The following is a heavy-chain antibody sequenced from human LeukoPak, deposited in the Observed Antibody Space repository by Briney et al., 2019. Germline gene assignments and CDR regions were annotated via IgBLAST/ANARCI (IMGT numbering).Heavy chain of an antibody. D-gene: IGHD6-6*01. J-gene: IGHJ4*02. CDR3: ARDIGARRLDF. CDR2: IWYDGSNQ. CDR1: GFTFRNHG. Sequence: PGRSLRLSCAASGFTFRNHGMHWVRQAPGKGLEWVAVIWYDGSNQYYSDSVKGRFTISRDNSKNTLDLQMNSLRAEDTAAYYCARDIGARRLDFWGQGTLVTVSS. V-gene: IGHV3-33*01.